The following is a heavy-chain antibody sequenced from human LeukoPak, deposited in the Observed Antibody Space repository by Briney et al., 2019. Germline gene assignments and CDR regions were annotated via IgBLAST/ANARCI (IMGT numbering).Heavy chain of an antibody. D-gene: IGHD4-17*01. CDR1: GGSISSGGYS. CDR3: ARGDDYVLDY. Sequence: PSETLSLTCAVSGGSISSGGYSWSWIRQPPGKGLEWIGYIYHSGSTYYNPSLKSRVTISVDRSKNQFSLKLSSVTAADTAVYYCARGDDYVLDYWGQGTLVTVSS. J-gene: IGHJ4*02. V-gene: IGHV4-30-2*01. CDR2: IYHSGST.